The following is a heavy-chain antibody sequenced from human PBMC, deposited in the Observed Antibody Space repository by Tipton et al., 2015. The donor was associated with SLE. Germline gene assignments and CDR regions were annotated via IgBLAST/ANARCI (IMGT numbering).Heavy chain of an antibody. CDR1: GGSFSGYY. D-gene: IGHD3-22*01. J-gene: IGHJ4*02. CDR3: ARDQDYDSSGYLFDY. V-gene: IGHV4-39*07. CDR2: IYYSGST. Sequence: GLVKPSETLSLTCAVYGGSFSGYYWGWIRQPPGKGLEWIGSIYYSGSTYYNPSLKSRVTISVDTSKNQFSLKLSSVTAADTAVYYCARDQDYDSSGYLFDYWGQGTLVTVSS.